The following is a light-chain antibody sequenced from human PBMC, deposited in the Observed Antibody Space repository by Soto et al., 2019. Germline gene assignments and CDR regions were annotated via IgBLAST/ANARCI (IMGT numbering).Light chain of an antibody. CDR3: CSYAGSSTFVV. CDR1: SSDVGSYNL. CDR2: EGS. Sequence: QSALTQPASVSGSPGQSITISCTGTSSDVGSYNLVSWYQQHPGKAPKLMIYEGSKRPSGVSNRFSGSKSGNTASLTISGLHAEDEADYYWCSYAGSSTFVVFGGGTKLTVL. J-gene: IGLJ2*01. V-gene: IGLV2-23*03.